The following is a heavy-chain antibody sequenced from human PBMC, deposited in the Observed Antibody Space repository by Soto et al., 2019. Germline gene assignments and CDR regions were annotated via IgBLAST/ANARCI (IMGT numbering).Heavy chain of an antibody. CDR3: ARDPTHYDFWSGYYRDNWFDP. J-gene: IGHJ5*02. CDR1: GGTFSSYA. V-gene: IGHV1-69*13. CDR2: IIPIFGTA. Sequence: SVKVSCKASGGTFSSYAISWVRQAPGQGLEWMGGIIPIFGTANYAQKFQGRVTITADESTSTAYMELSSLRSEDTAVYYCARDPTHYDFWSGYYRDNWFDPWGQGTLVTVSS. D-gene: IGHD3-3*01.